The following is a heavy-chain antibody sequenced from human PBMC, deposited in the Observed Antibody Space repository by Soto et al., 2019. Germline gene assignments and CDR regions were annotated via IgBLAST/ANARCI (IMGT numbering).Heavy chain of an antibody. V-gene: IGHV1-69*13. CDR1: GGTFSNFA. Sequence: ASVKVSCKASGGTFSNFAINWVRQAPGQGLEWMGGIIPMFGTPNYAQRFQGRVTITADESTSTAYMELSSLTSEDTAVYYCVEGEDYLDSSPSYSGAFDFWGQGTMVTVSS. J-gene: IGHJ3*01. CDR3: VEGEDYLDSSPSYSGAFDF. CDR2: IIPMFGTP. D-gene: IGHD3-22*01.